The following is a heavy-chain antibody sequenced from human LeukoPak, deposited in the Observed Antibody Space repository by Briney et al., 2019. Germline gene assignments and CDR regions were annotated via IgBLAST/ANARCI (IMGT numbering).Heavy chain of an antibody. CDR3: ARARTTVIMNGMDV. V-gene: IGHV4-34*01. CDR2: INHSGST. Sequence: PSETLSLTCAVYGGSFSGYYWSWIRQPPGKGLEWMGEINHSGSTNYNPSLKSRVTISVDTSKNQFSLKLSSVTAADTPVYYCARARTTVIMNGMDVWGQGTTVTVSS. D-gene: IGHD4-17*01. CDR1: GGSFSGYY. J-gene: IGHJ6*02.